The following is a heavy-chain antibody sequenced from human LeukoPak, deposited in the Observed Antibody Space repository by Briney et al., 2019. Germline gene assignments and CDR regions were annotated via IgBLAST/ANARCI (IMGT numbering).Heavy chain of an antibody. CDR3: ARDCVIYDFWSGSKYYYYGMDV. Sequence: PSETLSLTCTVSGGSISSGDYYWSWIRQPPGKGLEWIGYIYYSGSTYYNPSLKSRVTISVDTSKNQFSLKLSSVTAADTAVYYCARDCVIYDFWSGSKYYYYGMDVWGQGTTVTVSS. J-gene: IGHJ6*02. CDR1: GGSISSGDYY. V-gene: IGHV4-30-4*01. D-gene: IGHD3-3*01. CDR2: IYYSGST.